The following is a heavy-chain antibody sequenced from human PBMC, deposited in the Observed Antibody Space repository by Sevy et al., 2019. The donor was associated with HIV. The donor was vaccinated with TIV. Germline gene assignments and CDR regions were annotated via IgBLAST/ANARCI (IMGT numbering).Heavy chain of an antibody. CDR1: GYSFTSYW. V-gene: IGHV5-51*01. J-gene: IGHJ3*02. CDR3: AREYYDIFTGYSAFDI. CDR2: IDPGDSDT. Sequence: GESLKISCKGSGYSFTSYWIGWVRQMPGKGLDWMGIIDPGDSDTRDSPSFQGQVTISADKSISTAYLQWSSLKASDTAMYYCAREYYDIFTGYSAFDIWGQGTMVTVSS. D-gene: IGHD3-9*01.